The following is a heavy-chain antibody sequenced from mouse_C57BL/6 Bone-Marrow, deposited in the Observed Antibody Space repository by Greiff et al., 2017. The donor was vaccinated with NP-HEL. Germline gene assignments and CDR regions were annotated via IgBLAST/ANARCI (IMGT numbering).Heavy chain of an antibody. V-gene: IGHV1-64*01. J-gene: IGHJ3*01. CDR1: GYTFTSYW. Sequence: VQLQQPGAELVKPGASVKLSCKASGYTFTSYWMHWVKQRPGQGLEWIGMIHPNSGSTNYNEKFKSKATLTVDKSSSTAYMQLSSLTSEDSAVYYCARGLLRLAWFAYWGQGTLVTVSA. CDR3: ARGLLRLAWFAY. D-gene: IGHD2-3*01. CDR2: IHPNSGST.